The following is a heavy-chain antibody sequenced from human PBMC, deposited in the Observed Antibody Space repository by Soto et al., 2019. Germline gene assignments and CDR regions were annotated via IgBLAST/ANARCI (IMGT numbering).Heavy chain of an antibody. CDR3: AKVRYFDWFSRYFDY. CDR1: GFTFSSYA. V-gene: IGHV3-23*01. J-gene: IGHJ4*02. Sequence: GSLRLSCAASGFTFSSYAMSWVRQAPGKGLEWVSAISGSGGSTYYADSVKGRFTISRDNSKNTLYLQMNSLRAEDTAVYYCAKVRYFDWFSRYFDYWGQGTLVTVSS. D-gene: IGHD3-9*01. CDR2: ISGSGGST.